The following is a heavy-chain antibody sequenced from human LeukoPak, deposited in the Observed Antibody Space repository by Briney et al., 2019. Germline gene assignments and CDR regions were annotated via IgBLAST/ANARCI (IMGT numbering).Heavy chain of an antibody. Sequence: SVKVSCKASGGTFSSYAISWVRQAPGQGLEWMGGIIPIFGTANYAQKFQGRVTITAAKSTSTAYMELSSLRSEDTAVYYCARAYRRITGTTRPHYYYYYMDVWGKGTTVTVSS. CDR2: IIPIFGTA. D-gene: IGHD1-7*01. CDR3: ARAYRRITGTTRPHYYYYYMDV. CDR1: GGTFSSYA. J-gene: IGHJ6*03. V-gene: IGHV1-69*06.